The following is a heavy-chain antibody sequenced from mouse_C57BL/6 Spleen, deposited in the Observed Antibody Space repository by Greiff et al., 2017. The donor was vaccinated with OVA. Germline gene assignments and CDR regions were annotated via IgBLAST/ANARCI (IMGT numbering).Heavy chain of an antibody. CDR3: ARRETAQADWFAY. J-gene: IGHJ3*01. D-gene: IGHD3-2*02. CDR1: GYTFTSYW. CDR2: IYPSDSET. V-gene: IGHV1-61*01. Sequence: QVQLQQPGAELVRPGSSVKLSCKASGYTFTSYWMDWVKQRPGQGLEWIGNIYPSDSETHYNQKFKDKATLTVDKSSSTAYMQLSSLTSEDSAVYYCARRETAQADWFAYWGQGTLVTVSA.